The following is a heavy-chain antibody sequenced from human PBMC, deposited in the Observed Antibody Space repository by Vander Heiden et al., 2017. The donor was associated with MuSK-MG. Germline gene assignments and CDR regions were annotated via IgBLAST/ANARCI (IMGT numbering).Heavy chain of an antibody. V-gene: IGHV3-21*01. J-gene: IGHJ3*02. D-gene: IGHD3-16*01. CDR1: GFTFSSYS. CDR2: ISSSSSYI. CDR3: ARLGGGDDAFDI. Sequence: EVQLVESGGGLVTPGGSLRLSCAASGFTFSSYSMNWVRQAPGKGLEWVSSISSSSSYIYYADSVKGRFTISRDNAKNSLYLQMNSLRAEDTAVYYCARLGGGDDAFDIWGQGTRVTVSA.